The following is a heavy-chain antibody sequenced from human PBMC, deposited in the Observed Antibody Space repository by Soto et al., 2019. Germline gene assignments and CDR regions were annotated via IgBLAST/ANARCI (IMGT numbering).Heavy chain of an antibody. CDR1: GFTFSSYG. CDR3: AREDDPGITMVRGVPGPGMDV. D-gene: IGHD3-10*01. CDR2: IWYDGSNK. J-gene: IGHJ6*02. Sequence: PGGSLRLSCAASGFTFSSYGMHWVRQAPGKGLEWVAVIWYDGSNKYYADSVKGRFTISRDNSKNTLYLQMNSLRAEDTAVYYCAREDDPGITMVRGVPGPGMDVWGQGTTVTVSS. V-gene: IGHV3-33*01.